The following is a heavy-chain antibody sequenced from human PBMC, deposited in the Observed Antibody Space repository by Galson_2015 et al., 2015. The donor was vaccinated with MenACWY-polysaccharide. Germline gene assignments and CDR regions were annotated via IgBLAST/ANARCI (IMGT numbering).Heavy chain of an antibody. J-gene: IGHJ6*02. CDR1: GFTFSSYW. V-gene: IGHV3-7*03. Sequence: SLRLSCAASGFTFSSYWMSWVRQAPGKGLEWVAHIKRDESEKYYVDSVKGRFAISRDNSKNSLYLQMNSLRAEDTAVYSCARGHYGLDVWGHGTPVSVSS. CDR3: ARGHYGLDV. CDR2: IKRDESEK.